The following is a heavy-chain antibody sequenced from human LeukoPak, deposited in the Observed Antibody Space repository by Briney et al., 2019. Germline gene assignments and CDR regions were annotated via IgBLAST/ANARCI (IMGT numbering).Heavy chain of an antibody. CDR3: ARARAYCGGDCSLIPWFDP. Sequence: SETLSLTCSVSGGSFSNFYWSWIRQPAGKGLEWIGRIYTSGTTNYNPSLKSRVTISVDTSKNQFSLKLSSVTAADTAVYYCARARAYCGGDCSLIPWFDPWGQGTLVTVSS. J-gene: IGHJ5*02. V-gene: IGHV4-4*07. CDR2: IYTSGTT. CDR1: GGSFSNFY. D-gene: IGHD2-21*01.